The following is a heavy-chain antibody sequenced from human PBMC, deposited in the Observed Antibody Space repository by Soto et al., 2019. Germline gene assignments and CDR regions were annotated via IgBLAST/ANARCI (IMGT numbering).Heavy chain of an antibody. J-gene: IGHJ6*02. V-gene: IGHV3-30*18. CDR2: ISYDGSNK. Sequence: GESLKISCAASGFTFSSYGMHWVRQAPGKGLEWVAVISYDGSNKYYADSVKGRFTISRDNSKNTLYLQMNSLRAEDTAVYYCAKDRSTYYYYGMDVRGQGTTVTVSS. CDR3: AKDRSTYYYYGMDV. CDR1: GFTFSSYG.